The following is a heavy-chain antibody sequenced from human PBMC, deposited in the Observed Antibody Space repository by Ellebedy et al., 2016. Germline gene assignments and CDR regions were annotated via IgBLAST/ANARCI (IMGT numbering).Heavy chain of an antibody. Sequence: ASVKVSCXASGYTFTSYGISWVRQAPGQGLEWMGIINPSGGSTSYAQKFQGRVTMTRNTSISTAYMELSSLRSEDTAVYYCARDSESFTIPTHFDYWGQGTLVTVSS. J-gene: IGHJ4*02. V-gene: IGHV1-46*01. CDR3: ARDSESFTIPTHFDY. CDR1: GYTFTSYG. CDR2: INPSGGST. D-gene: IGHD3-3*01.